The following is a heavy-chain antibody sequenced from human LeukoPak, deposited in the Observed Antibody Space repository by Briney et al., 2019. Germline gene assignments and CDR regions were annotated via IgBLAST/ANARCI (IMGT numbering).Heavy chain of an antibody. CDR2: INSDGSST. J-gene: IGHJ4*02. D-gene: IGHD2-2*01. Sequence: GGSLRLSCAASGFTFSSYWMQWVRQAPGKGLVWVSRINSDGSSTSYADSVKGRFTISRDNAKNTLYLQMNSLRAEDTAVYYCAKNRGSSITSCFDYWGQGTLVTVSS. CDR3: AKNRGSSITSCFDY. CDR1: GFTFSSYW. V-gene: IGHV3-74*01.